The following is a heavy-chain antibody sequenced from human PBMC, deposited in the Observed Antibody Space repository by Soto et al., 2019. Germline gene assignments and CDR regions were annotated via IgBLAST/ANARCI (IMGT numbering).Heavy chain of an antibody. V-gene: IGHV3-11*01. D-gene: IGHD3-3*01. J-gene: IGHJ4*02. Sequence: QAQLVESGGDLVKPGGSLRLSCAASGYTFSDYYMSWIRQAPGKGLEWISYIDTSGTKIYYADSVKGRFTITRDNAKNSLYLEMNGLRDEDTAVYYCASHYDMWSGYLSPVDYWGQGTLVTVSS. CDR2: IDTSGTKI. CDR1: GYTFSDYY. CDR3: ASHYDMWSGYLSPVDY.